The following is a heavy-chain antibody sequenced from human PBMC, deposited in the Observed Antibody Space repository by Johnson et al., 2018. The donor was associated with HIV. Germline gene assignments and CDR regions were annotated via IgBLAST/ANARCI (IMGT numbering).Heavy chain of an antibody. Sequence: MQLVESGGGLVQPGGSLRLSCAASGFTFSSYDMHWVRQATGKGLEWVSAIGTAGDTYYPGSVKGRFTISREDAKSSLYLQMNSLRAGDTAVYYCARGMARIAFDIWGQGTMVTVSS. J-gene: IGHJ3*02. D-gene: IGHD5-24*01. CDR2: IGTAGDT. V-gene: IGHV3-13*01. CDR3: ARGMARIAFDI. CDR1: GFTFSSYD.